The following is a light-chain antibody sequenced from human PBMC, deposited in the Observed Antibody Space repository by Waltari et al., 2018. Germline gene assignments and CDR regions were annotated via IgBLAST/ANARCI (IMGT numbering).Light chain of an antibody. CDR1: YSNVGSSEL. J-gene: IGLJ2*01. CDR3: CSYASSSPRLI. Sequence: QSALTRPASVSGSLGQSISISCSGTYSNVGSSELFSLYHQRPGEAPKPLIYEVLKRPSGISNRFSGSKSGNAASLTISALQPEDEGTYYCCSYASSSPRLIFGGGTELSVL. V-gene: IGLV2-23*02. CDR2: EVL.